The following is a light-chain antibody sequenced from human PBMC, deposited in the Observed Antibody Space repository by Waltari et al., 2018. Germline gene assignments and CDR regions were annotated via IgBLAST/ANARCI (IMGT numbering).Light chain of an antibody. CDR3: QTWGTGGV. Sequence: QVVLTQAPSASASLRDSVRLTCTLSSGHSNYAIAWLQQQPEKGPRYLMKVNSDGSHSEGGDIPHRFSGSSSGAERYLIISNLQSEDEADYYCQTWGTGGVFGGGTKLTVL. CDR2: VNSDGSH. CDR1: SGHSNYA. V-gene: IGLV4-69*01. J-gene: IGLJ3*02.